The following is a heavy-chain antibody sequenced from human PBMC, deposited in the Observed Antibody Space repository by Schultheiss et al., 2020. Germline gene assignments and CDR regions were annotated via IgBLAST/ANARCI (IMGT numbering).Heavy chain of an antibody. CDR1: GYTFTSYD. J-gene: IGHJ4*02. Sequence: AAVKVSCKASGYTFTSYDINWVRQATGQGLEWMRWMNPNSGNTGYAQKFQGRVTMTRNTSISTAYMELSSLRSEDTAVYYCASFYYGSGSLPDYWGQGTLVTVSS. CDR2: MNPNSGNT. V-gene: IGHV1-8*01. D-gene: IGHD3-10*01. CDR3: ASFYYGSGSLPDY.